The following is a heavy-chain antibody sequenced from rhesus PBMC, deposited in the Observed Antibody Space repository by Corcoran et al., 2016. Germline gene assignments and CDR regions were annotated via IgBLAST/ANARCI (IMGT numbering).Heavy chain of an antibody. V-gene: IGHV4-65*01. CDR1: GGSISSSNC. CDR2: ISGSSGST. Sequence: QVQLQESGPGLVKPSETLSLTCAVPGGSISSSNCWSWIRQPPGKGLGWIGYISGSSGSTYYNPSLKSRVTISTDTSKNQFSLKLSSVTAADTAVYYCASLDYWGQGVLVTVSS. J-gene: IGHJ4*01. CDR3: ASLDY.